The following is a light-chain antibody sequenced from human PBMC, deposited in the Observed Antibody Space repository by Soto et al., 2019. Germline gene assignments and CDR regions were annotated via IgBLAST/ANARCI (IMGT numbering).Light chain of an antibody. CDR2: EVS. Sequence: QSVLTQPASVSGSPGQSITISCAGTSSDIGAYNYVSWYQQHPGRAPKLMLYEVSHRPSGVSNRFSGSKSANTASLTISGLQPEDEADYYCASYTGTRTDDLFGRGTKLTVL. CDR1: SSDIGAYNY. J-gene: IGLJ2*01. CDR3: ASYTGTRTDDL. V-gene: IGLV2-14*01.